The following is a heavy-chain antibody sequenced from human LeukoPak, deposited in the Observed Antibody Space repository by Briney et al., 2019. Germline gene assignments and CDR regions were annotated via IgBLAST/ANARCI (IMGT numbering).Heavy chain of an antibody. Sequence: SETLSLTCTVSGGSINSNNYYWGWIRQPPGKGLEWIGSISYSGSAYYNPSLKSRLTMSVDTSKNQFSLNLRSVTAADTAVYYCARDSWGSGWYDYWGQGTLVTVSS. J-gene: IGHJ4*02. D-gene: IGHD6-19*01. CDR1: GGSINSNNYY. V-gene: IGHV4-39*07. CDR2: ISYSGSA. CDR3: ARDSWGSGWYDY.